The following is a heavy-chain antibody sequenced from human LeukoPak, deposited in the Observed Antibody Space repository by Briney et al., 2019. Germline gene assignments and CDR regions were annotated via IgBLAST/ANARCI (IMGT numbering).Heavy chain of an antibody. J-gene: IGHJ6*03. Sequence: ASETLSLTCTVSGGSISSYYWSWIRQPAGKGLEWIGRIYTSGSTNYNPSLKSRVTISVDKSKNQFSLKLSPVTAADTAVYYYARDEGYSYGSYYMDVWGKGTTVTVSS. CDR1: GGSISSYY. CDR2: IYTSGST. CDR3: ARDEGYSYGSYYMDV. D-gene: IGHD5-18*01. V-gene: IGHV4-4*07.